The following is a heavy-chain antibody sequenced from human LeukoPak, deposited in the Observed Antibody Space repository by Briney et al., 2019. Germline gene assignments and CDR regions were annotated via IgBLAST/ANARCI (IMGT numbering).Heavy chain of an antibody. Sequence: PGGSLSLSCAASGFTSSDYYMSWIRQAPGKGLEWVSYISSSGSTIYYADSVKGRFTISRDNAKNSLYLQMNSLRAEDTAVYYCARDRSLIYAFDIWGQGTMVTVSS. V-gene: IGHV3-11*04. D-gene: IGHD2-8*01. CDR3: ARDRSLIYAFDI. CDR1: GFTSSDYY. J-gene: IGHJ3*02. CDR2: ISSSGSTI.